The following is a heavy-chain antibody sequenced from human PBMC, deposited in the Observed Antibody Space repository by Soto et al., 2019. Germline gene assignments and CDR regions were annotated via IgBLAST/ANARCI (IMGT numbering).Heavy chain of an antibody. V-gene: IGHV4-30-2*01. D-gene: IGHD3-9*01. J-gene: IGHJ3*02. CDR2: IYHSGST. CDR1: GGTISSGGYS. CDR3: ARTSYDILTGRLDAFDI. Sequence: SETLSLTCGVSGGTISSGGYSWSWIRQPPGKGLEWIGYIYHSGSTYYNPSLKSRVTISVDRSKKQFSLKLSSVTAADTAVYYCARTSYDILTGRLDAFDIWGQGTMVTVSS.